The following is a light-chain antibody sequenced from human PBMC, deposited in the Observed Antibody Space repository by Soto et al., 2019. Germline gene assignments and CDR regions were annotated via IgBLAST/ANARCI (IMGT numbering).Light chain of an antibody. CDR1: SSNVGGYYY. Sequence: QSALTQPASVSGSLGQSITISCTGTSSNVGGYYYVSWYQQCPGKAPKLLIFEVSNRPPGVSNRFSGSKFGNTASLTISGLQAEDEADYYCSSHTTGSTRVFGTGTKVTVL. V-gene: IGLV2-14*01. J-gene: IGLJ1*01. CDR3: SSHTTGSTRV. CDR2: EVS.